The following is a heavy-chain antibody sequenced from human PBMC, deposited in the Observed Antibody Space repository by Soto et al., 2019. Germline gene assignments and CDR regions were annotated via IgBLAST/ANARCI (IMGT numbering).Heavy chain of an antibody. V-gene: IGHV3-23*01. CDR2: IGGTSGST. Sequence: EVQLLESGGGLLQPGGSLRLSCAASGFTFSYFVMGWVRRAPGKGLEWVSAIGGTSGSTYYADSVKGRFIISRDNSKNAVSQHITSRRDEDTATYYWAKRRGEGYFGFWGRGTLVTVSS. J-gene: IGHJ2*01. CDR3: AKRRGEGYFGF. D-gene: IGHD3-10*01. CDR1: GFTFSYFV.